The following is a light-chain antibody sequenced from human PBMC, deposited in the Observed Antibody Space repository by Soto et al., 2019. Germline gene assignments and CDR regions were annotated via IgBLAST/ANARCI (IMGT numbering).Light chain of an antibody. CDR3: AAWDDSLNGRV. Sequence: QSVLTQPPSASGTPGQRVTISCSGSSSNIGSNTVNWYQQLPGTAPKLLIYSNNQRPSGVPDRFSGPKSGTSASLAISGLQSEDEADYYCAAWDDSLNGRVFGTGTKLTVL. V-gene: IGLV1-44*01. CDR1: SSNIGSNT. CDR2: SNN. J-gene: IGLJ1*01.